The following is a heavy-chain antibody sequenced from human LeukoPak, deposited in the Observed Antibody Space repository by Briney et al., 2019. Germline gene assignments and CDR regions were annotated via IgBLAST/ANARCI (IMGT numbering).Heavy chain of an antibody. CDR1: GVSISSSNSY. Sequence: SETLSLTCTVSGVSISSSNSYWGWIRQPPGKGLEWIGSIYYSGNTYYNASLKSQVSISIDTSKNQFSLRLTSVTAADTAVYYCARHRNPYSSSWLRITYYYMDVWGKGTTVTISS. J-gene: IGHJ6*03. D-gene: IGHD6-13*01. CDR3: ARHRNPYSSSWLRITYYYMDV. CDR2: IYYSGNT. V-gene: IGHV4-39*01.